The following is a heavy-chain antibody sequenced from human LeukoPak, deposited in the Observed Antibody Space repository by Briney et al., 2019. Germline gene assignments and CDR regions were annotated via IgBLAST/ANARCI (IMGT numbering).Heavy chain of an antibody. V-gene: IGHV4-59*01. D-gene: IGHD2-2*03. CDR1: DGSIASYF. CDR3: ARASEGIGFFDY. Sequence: SETLSLTCSVSDGSIASYFWSWIRQPPGKGLEWIGCIYHNGKTNYNPSLTSRLAISLDTSKAQFSLNLISMTAADTAIYYCARASEGIGFFDYWGQGILVAVSS. CDR2: IYHNGKT. J-gene: IGHJ4*02.